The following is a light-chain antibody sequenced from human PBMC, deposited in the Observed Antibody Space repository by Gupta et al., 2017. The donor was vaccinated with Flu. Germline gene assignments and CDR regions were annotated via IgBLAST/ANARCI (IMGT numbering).Light chain of an antibody. CDR2: EAS. CDR3: QQSFTYSWT. V-gene: IGKV1-5*03. Sequence: PSTLSAFVGVRVTMTCRASQNISTWLAWYQKKPEKAPKLLISEASKLETGVPSRFSGSGSGTQFTLTISSLHPDDFASYYCQQSFTYSWTFGQGTKVEIK. CDR1: QNISTW. J-gene: IGKJ1*01.